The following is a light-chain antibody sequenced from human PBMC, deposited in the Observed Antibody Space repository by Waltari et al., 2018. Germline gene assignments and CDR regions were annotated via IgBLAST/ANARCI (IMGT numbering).Light chain of an antibody. Sequence: DIVLTQSPANLSLFSGEKATPPRRASQSFGNYLAWYQQRPGQAPRLLIYAASNRATGIPARFSGSGSETDFTLTISSLEPEDFAVYYCQQRSNWPGTFGQGTKVEIK. V-gene: IGKV3-11*01. CDR2: AAS. J-gene: IGKJ1*01. CDR3: QQRSNWPGT. CDR1: QSFGNY.